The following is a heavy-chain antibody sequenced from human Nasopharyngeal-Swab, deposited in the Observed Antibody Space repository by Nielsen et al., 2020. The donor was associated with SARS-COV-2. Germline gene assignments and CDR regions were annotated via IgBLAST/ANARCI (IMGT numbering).Heavy chain of an antibody. CDR1: GFTFSSYE. D-gene: IGHD6-19*01. Sequence: GGSLRLSCAASGFTFSSYEVNWVRQAPGKGLEWVSYISSSGSTIYYADSVKGRFTISRDNAKNSLYLQMNSLRAEDTAVYYCARDGGSGNFDYWGQGTLVTVSS. CDR2: ISSSGSTI. CDR3: ARDGGSGNFDY. J-gene: IGHJ4*02. V-gene: IGHV3-48*03.